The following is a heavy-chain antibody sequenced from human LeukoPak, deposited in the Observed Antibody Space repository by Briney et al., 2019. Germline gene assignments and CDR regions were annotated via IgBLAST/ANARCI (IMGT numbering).Heavy chain of an antibody. Sequence: GGSLRLSCAASGFTFDDYAMHWVRQAPGKGLEWVSGISWNSGSIGYADSVKGRFTISRDTSKNTLFLQMNNLRAEDTAVYYCAKAGGNCTSSSCYSDWFNPWGQGTLVTVSS. CDR3: AKAGGNCTSSSCYSDWFNP. J-gene: IGHJ5*02. CDR1: GFTFDDYA. CDR2: ISWNSGSI. V-gene: IGHV3-9*01. D-gene: IGHD2-2*02.